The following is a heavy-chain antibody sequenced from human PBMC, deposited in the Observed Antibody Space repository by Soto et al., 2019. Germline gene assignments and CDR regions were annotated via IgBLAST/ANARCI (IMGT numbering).Heavy chain of an antibody. CDR1: GFTFSSYA. J-gene: IGHJ4*02. Sequence: EVQLVESGGGLVQPGGSLRLSCAASGFTFSSYAMYWVRQAPGKGLEYVSAISSNGGSTSYANSVKGRFTISRDNSMNTLYLQMGSLRAEDMAVYYCARGARGAVAGTYSFDYWGPGPLVTVSS. V-gene: IGHV3-64*01. D-gene: IGHD6-19*01. CDR2: ISSNGGST. CDR3: ARGARGAVAGTYSFDY.